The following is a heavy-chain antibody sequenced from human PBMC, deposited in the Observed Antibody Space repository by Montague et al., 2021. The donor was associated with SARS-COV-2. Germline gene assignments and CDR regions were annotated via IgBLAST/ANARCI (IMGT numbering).Heavy chain of an antibody. CDR3: ARQVSRASFYLREDFFDY. V-gene: IGHV4-59*01. CDR1: GGSIGSYY. D-gene: IGHD2/OR15-2a*01. CDR2: VFYTGTT. J-gene: IGHJ4*02. Sequence: SETLSLTSTVSGGSIGSYYWSWIRQRPGKGLEWIGNVFYTGTTSYSPSLKTRVTISVVTSSNRFSLKVRSLTAADTAVYYCARQVSRASFYLREDFFDYWGPGAIVTVSS.